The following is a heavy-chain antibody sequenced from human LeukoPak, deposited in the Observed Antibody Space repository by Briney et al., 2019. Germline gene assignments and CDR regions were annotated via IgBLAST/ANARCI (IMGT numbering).Heavy chain of an antibody. CDR2: IYYSGST. J-gene: IGHJ4*02. CDR1: GGSISSYY. V-gene: IGHV4-59*12. CDR3: ARGVAARLRDY. D-gene: IGHD6-6*01. Sequence: SETLSLTCTVSGGSISSYYWSWIRQPPGKGLEWIGYIYYSGSTNYNPSLKSRVTISVDTSKTQFSLKLSSVTAADTAVYYCARGVAARLRDYWGQGTLVTVSS.